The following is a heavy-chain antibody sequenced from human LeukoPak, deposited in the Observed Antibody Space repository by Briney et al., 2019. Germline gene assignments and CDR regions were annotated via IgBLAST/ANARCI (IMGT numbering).Heavy chain of an antibody. D-gene: IGHD5-24*01. J-gene: IGHJ3*02. CDR3: ARERRDGYKDSAFDI. Sequence: SETLSLTCTVSGGSISNYYWTWIRQPPGKGLEWIGYITYTGSTDSNPPLKSRVTISADTSKDQFSLKLIAVTAADTAMYYCARERRDGYKDSAFDIWGQGTMVTVSS. V-gene: IGHV4-59*01. CDR1: GGSISNYY. CDR2: ITYTGST.